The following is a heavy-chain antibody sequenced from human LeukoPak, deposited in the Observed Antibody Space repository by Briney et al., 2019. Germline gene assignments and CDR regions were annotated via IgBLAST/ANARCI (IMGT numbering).Heavy chain of an antibody. D-gene: IGHD3-10*01. Sequence: SETLSLTCTVSGDSVTTYYWSWIRQPPGKGLEWLGYIYYSGSATYNPSLKSRVTISVDTSKNQFSLKLNSVTATDTAVYYCARHYGPWGQGTLVTVSS. CDR2: IYYSGSA. J-gene: IGHJ4*02. CDR1: GDSVTTYY. V-gene: IGHV4-59*08. CDR3: ARHYGP.